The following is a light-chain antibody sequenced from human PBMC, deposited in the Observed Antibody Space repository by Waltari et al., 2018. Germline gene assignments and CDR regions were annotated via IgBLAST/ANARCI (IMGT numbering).Light chain of an antibody. CDR1: QSVFYPSDNKNH. CDR2: WAS. J-gene: IGKJ1*01. CDR3: QQYYRIRP. V-gene: IGKV4-1*01. Sequence: QSVFYPSDNKNHLAWYQHKPRQRPQLLFYWASTRESGFPDRFSASGSGADFSLTIYNLQAEDVAFYYWQQYYRIRPFGQGTKVEIK.